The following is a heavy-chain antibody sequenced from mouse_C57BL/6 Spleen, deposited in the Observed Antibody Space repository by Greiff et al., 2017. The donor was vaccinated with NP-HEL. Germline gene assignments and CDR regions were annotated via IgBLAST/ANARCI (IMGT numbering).Heavy chain of an antibody. V-gene: IGHV3-6*01. J-gene: IGHJ3*01. Sequence: ESGPGLVKPSQSLSLTCSVTGYSITSGYYWNWIRQFPGNKLEWMGYISYDGSNNYNPSLKNRISITRDTSKKQFFLKLNSVTTEDTATYYCAREGTSFAYWGQGTLVTVSA. CDR2: ISYDGSN. CDR1: GYSITSGYY. CDR3: AREGTSFAY.